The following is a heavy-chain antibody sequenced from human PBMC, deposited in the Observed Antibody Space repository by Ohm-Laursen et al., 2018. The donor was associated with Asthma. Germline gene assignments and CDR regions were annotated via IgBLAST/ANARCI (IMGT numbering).Heavy chain of an antibody. J-gene: IGHJ4*02. V-gene: IGHV3-30-3*01. CDR3: VRGLTVTYAFDH. Sequence: SLRLSCTAPGITFSNAWMSWVRQAPGKGLEWVSIITSDGSWTSYADSVKGRFTISRDNSKNTLYMQMNSLRAEDTAVYYCVRGLTVTYAFDHWGQGTLLTVSS. D-gene: IGHD4-17*01. CDR1: GITFSNAW. CDR2: ITSDGSWT.